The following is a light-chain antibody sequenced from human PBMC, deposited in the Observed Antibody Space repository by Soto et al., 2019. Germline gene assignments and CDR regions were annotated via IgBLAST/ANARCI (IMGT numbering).Light chain of an antibody. CDR3: QQTFSNLLS. V-gene: IGKV1-9*01. J-gene: IGKJ4*01. Sequence: IQLTQSPSSLSASVGDRVTITCRASQGISSYLAWFQQKPGKAPKLLIYAASTLQSGVPSRFSGSGSGTEFTLTISSLQPEDVATYYCQQTFSNLLSFGGGTKVEI. CDR2: AAS. CDR1: QGISSY.